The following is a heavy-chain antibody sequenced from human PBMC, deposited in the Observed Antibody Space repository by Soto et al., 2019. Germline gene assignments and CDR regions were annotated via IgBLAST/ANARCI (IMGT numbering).Heavy chain of an antibody. CDR1: GGSISSYY. Sequence: QVQLQESGPGLVKPSETLSLTCTVSGGSISSYYWSWIRQPPGKGLEWIGYIYYSGSTNYNPSLKSRVTISVDTSKNQFSLKLSSVTAADTAVYYCARGVYSSGYLDVWGQGTTVTVSS. V-gene: IGHV4-59*01. J-gene: IGHJ6*02. D-gene: IGHD3-22*01. CDR3: ARGVYSSGYLDV. CDR2: IYYSGST.